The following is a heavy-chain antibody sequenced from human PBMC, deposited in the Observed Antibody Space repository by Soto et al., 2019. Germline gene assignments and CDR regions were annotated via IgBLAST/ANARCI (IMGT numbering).Heavy chain of an antibody. J-gene: IGHJ4*02. CDR3: AKDLGTSGWYFDY. CDR1: GFTFSSYG. Sequence: EVQLLESGGGLVQPGGSLRLSCAASGFTFSSYGMSWVRQAPGKGLEWVSTFPSGGRDTYYPDSVKGQFTISRDNSKNILYLKMKSLRAEDTGVYYGAKDLGTSGWYFDYWGQGTLVNVAS. CDR2: FPSGGRDT. V-gene: IGHV3-23*01. D-gene: IGHD6-19*01.